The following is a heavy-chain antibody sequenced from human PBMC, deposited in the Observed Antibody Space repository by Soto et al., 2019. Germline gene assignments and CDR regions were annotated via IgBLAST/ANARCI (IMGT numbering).Heavy chain of an antibody. Sequence: SVKVSCKASGGTFSSYSINWVRQAPGQGLEWMGGIIPIFGTANNAQKFQGRVTMTRNTSISTAYMELSSLRSEDTAVYYCARGDYDFWSGYLLDVWGQGTTVTVSS. CDR3: ARGDYDFWSGYLLDV. D-gene: IGHD3-3*01. V-gene: IGHV1-69*05. CDR1: GGTFSSYS. CDR2: IIPIFGTA. J-gene: IGHJ6*02.